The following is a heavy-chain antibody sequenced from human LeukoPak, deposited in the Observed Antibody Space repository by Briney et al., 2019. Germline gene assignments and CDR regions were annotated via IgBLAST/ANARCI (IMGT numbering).Heavy chain of an antibody. J-gene: IGHJ5*02. V-gene: IGHV4-39*07. Sequence: SETLSLTCTVSGGSISSSSYYWGWIRQPPGKGLEWIGSIYYSGSTNYNPSLKSRVTISVDTSKNQFSLKLSSVTAADTAVYYCARDLEPYCSGGSCYKKHNWFDPWGQGTLVTVSS. CDR2: IYYSGST. CDR1: GGSISSSSYY. CDR3: ARDLEPYCSGGSCYKKHNWFDP. D-gene: IGHD2-15*01.